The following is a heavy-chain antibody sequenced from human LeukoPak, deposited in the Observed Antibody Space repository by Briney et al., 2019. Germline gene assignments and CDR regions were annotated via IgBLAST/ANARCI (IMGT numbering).Heavy chain of an antibody. Sequence: TSETLSLTCTVSGGSIGSYYWSWIRQPAGKGLEWIGRIYTSGSTNYNPSPKSRVTMSVDTSKNQFSLKLSSVTAADTAVYYCARERYDILTGYYTFDYWGQGTLVTVSS. CDR1: GGSIGSYY. CDR3: ARERYDILTGYYTFDY. CDR2: IYTSGST. V-gene: IGHV4-4*07. J-gene: IGHJ4*02. D-gene: IGHD3-9*01.